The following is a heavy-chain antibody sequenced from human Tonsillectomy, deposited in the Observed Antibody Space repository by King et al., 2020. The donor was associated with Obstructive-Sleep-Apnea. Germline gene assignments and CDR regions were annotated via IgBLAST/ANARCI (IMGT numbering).Heavy chain of an antibody. Sequence: VQLVESGGGLVQPGGSLRLSCAASGFTVSSNYMSWVRQAPGKGLEWVSVIYNTGSTYYADSVKGRFTISRDNSMNALYLQMNSLRAEDTAVYYCARGGYSSGWYRAWGQGTLVTVSS. CDR1: GFTVSSNY. D-gene: IGHD6-19*01. V-gene: IGHV3-66*01. CDR2: IYNTGST. CDR3: ARGGYSSGWYRA. J-gene: IGHJ5*02.